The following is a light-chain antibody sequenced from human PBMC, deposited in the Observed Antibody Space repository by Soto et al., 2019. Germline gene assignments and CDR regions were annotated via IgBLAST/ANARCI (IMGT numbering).Light chain of an antibody. CDR1: QDIRND. J-gene: IGKJ3*01. CDR3: LQAYNYPFT. V-gene: IGKV1-6*01. CDR2: AAS. Sequence: AIQMTQSPSSLSASVGDRVTITCRASQDIRNDLGWYQQKPGQAPNLLIFAASTLQIGVPSRFSGSGSGTYFTLTIRSLQPEDFATYYCLQAYNYPFTFGPGTTVDIK.